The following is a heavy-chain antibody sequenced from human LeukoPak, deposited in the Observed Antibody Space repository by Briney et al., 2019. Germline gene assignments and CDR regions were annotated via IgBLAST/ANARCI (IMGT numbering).Heavy chain of an antibody. Sequence: GESLKISCKGFEYSFTSYWIGWVRQMPGKGPEWMGIIHPGDSNIRYSPSFQGQITISADKSNSTAYLQWSSLKASDTAMYYCARQTPNQYGMDVWGTGTTVTVSS. J-gene: IGHJ6*04. CDR2: IHPGDSNI. CDR1: EYSFTSYW. CDR3: ARQTPNQYGMDV. D-gene: IGHD2-15*01. V-gene: IGHV5-51*01.